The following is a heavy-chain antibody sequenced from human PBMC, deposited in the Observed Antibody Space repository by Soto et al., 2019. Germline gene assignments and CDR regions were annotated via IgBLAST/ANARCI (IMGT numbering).Heavy chain of an antibody. CDR2: MNPNSGNT. Sequence: QVQLVQSGAEVKKPGASVKVSCKASGYTFTSYDINWVRQATGQGLEWMGWMNPNSGNTGYAQKFQGRGTMTRNTSISTGYMALSSLRSEDTAVYYCASPARNYDFWSGYSFDIWGQGTMVTVSS. J-gene: IGHJ3*02. D-gene: IGHD3-3*01. V-gene: IGHV1-8*01. CDR1: GYTFTSYD. CDR3: ASPARNYDFWSGYSFDI.